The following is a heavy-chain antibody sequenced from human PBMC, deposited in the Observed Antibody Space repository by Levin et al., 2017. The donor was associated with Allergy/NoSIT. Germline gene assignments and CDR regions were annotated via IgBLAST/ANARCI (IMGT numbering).Heavy chain of an antibody. CDR2: ISSSSSYI. CDR3: ARDLASSSGWYSDAFDS. D-gene: IGHD6-19*01. J-gene: IGHJ3*02. V-gene: IGHV3-21*01. CDR1: GFTFSSYS. Sequence: GGSLRLSCAASGFTFSSYSMNWVRQAPGKGLEWVSSISSSSSYIYYADSVKGRFTISRDNAKNSLYLQMNSLRAEDTAVYYCARDLASSSGWYSDAFDSWGQGTMVTVSS.